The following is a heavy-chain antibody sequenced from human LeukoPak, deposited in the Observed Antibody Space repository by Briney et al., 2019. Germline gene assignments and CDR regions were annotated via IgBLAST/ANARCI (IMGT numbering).Heavy chain of an antibody. CDR2: IYYSGST. J-gene: IGHJ6*03. CDR1: GGSISSYY. V-gene: IGHV4-59*01. CDR3: ARDVPMYSGSHLYYYMDV. Sequence: SETLSLTCTVSGGSISSYYWSWLRQPPGKGLEWIGYIYYSGSTNYNTSLKSRVTISVDTSKNQFSLKLSSVTAADTAVYYCARDVPMYSGSHLYYYMDVWGKGTTVTVSS. D-gene: IGHD1-26*01.